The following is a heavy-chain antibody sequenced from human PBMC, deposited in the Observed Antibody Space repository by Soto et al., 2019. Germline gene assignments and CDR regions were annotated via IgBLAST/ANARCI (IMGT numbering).Heavy chain of an antibody. J-gene: IGHJ2*01. CDR1: GFTFSTSA. D-gene: IGHD6-13*01. CDR2: IGVGGNT. CDR3: AREGRSSTWYYWYFDL. V-gene: IGHV3-13*01. Sequence: EEQLVESGGGLVKPGGSLRLSCAASGFTFSTSAMHWVRQVPGKGLEWVSAIGVGGNTNYPNSLKGRFTISRENAKNSLYLQMNSLRDEDTAVYFCAREGRSSTWYYWYFDLWGRGTLVTVSS.